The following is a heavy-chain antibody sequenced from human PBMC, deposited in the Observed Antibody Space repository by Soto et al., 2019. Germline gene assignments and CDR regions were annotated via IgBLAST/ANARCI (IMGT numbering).Heavy chain of an antibody. CDR2: ISAYNGNT. V-gene: IGHV1-18*01. D-gene: IGHD2-15*01. Sequence: ASVKVSCKASGYTFTSYGISWVRQAPGQGPEWMGWISAYNGNTKYAQKLQGRVTMTTDTSTSTAYMQLRSLRSDDTAVYYCARGRRDIVVVSPYMDVGGKGTTVTVSS. CDR3: ARGRRDIVVVSPYMDV. CDR1: GYTFTSYG. J-gene: IGHJ6*03.